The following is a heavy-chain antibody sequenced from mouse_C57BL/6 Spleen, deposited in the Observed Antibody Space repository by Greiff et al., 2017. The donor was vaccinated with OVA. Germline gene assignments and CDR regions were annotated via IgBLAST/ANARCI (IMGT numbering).Heavy chain of an antibody. CDR1: GYTFTSYW. Sequence: QVQLQQPGAELVKPGASVKLSCKASGYTFTSYWMQWVKQRPGQGLEWIGEIDPSDSYTNYNQKFKGKATLTVDTSSSTAYMQLSSLTSEDSAVYYCARCAGTLYYAMDYWGQGTSVTVSS. V-gene: IGHV1-50*01. CDR2: IDPSDSYT. J-gene: IGHJ4*01. CDR3: ARCAGTLYYAMDY. D-gene: IGHD4-1*01.